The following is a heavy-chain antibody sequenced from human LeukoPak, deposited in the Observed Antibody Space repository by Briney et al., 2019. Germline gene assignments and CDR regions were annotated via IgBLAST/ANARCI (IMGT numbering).Heavy chain of an antibody. J-gene: IGHJ4*02. V-gene: IGHV4-34*01. CDR3: ARPARLWLRYYFDY. D-gene: IGHD5-18*01. Sequence: SDTLSLTCAVYGGSFSGYYWSWIRQPPGKGLEWIGEINHSGSTNYNPSLKSRVTISVDTSKSQFSLKLSSVTAADTAVYYCARPARLWLRYYFDYWGQGTLVTVSS. CDR2: INHSGST. CDR1: GGSFSGYY.